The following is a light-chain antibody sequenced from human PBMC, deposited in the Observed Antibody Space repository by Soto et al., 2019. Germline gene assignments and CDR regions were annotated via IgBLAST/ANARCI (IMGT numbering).Light chain of an antibody. J-gene: IGKJ1*01. V-gene: IGKV1-6*01. CDR2: AAS. Sequence: AIQMTQSPSSLSASVGDRVTITCRASQGIRNDLDWFQQKPGKAPKLLIYAASNLQSGVPARFSGSGSGTDFTLTISNMQREDFATYYCLQTYNLPRTFGQGTKVDIK. CDR1: QGIRND. CDR3: LQTYNLPRT.